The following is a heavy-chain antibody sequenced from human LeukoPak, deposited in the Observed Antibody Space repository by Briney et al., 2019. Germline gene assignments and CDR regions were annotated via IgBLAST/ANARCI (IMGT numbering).Heavy chain of an antibody. Sequence: ASVKVSCKASGYTFTSYGISWVRQAPGQGLEWMGWISAYNGNTNYAQKLQGRVTMTTDTSTSTAYMELRSLRSDDTAVYYCARDQERYSSSSEEGGAFDIWGQGTMVTVSS. V-gene: IGHV1-18*01. CDR3: ARDQERYSSSSEEGGAFDI. D-gene: IGHD6-6*01. J-gene: IGHJ3*02. CDR1: GYTFTSYG. CDR2: ISAYNGNT.